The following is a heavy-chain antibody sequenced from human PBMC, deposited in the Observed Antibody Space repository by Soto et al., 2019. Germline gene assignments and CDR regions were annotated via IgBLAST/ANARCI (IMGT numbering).Heavy chain of an antibody. CDR2: ISSSSTYI. J-gene: IGHJ4*02. CDR3: ARDRTLVSTAPFDY. D-gene: IGHD4-17*01. CDR1: GFTFSSYS. V-gene: IGHV3-21*02. Sequence: EVQLVESGGGLVKPGGSLRLSCAASGFTFSSYSMNWVRQAPGKGLEWVSSISSSSTYIYYADSVKGRFAIPRDNAKKALYLQMNSLRPEDPGVYYCARDRTLVSTAPFDYWGQGSLVTVSA.